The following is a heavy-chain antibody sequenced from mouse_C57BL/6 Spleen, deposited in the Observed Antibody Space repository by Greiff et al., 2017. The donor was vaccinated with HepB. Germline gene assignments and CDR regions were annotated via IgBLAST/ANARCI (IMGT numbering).Heavy chain of an antibody. D-gene: IGHD4-1*01. CDR3: AREAGTLYAMDY. CDR1: GYTFTSYW. Sequence: VQLPQSGAELVKPGASVKMSCKASGYTFTSYWITWVKQRPGQGLEWIGDIYPGSGSTNYNEKFKSKATLTVDTSSSTAYMQLSSLTSEDSAVYYCAREAGTLYAMDYWGQGTSVTVSS. CDR2: IYPGSGST. J-gene: IGHJ4*01. V-gene: IGHV1-55*01.